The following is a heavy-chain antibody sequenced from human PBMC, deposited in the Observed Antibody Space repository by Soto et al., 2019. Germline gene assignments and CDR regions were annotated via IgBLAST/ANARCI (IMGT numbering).Heavy chain of an antibody. Sequence: GGSLRLSCAASGFTFSSYAMHWVRQAPGKGLEWVAVISYDGSNKYYADSVKGRFTISRDNSKNTLYLQMNSLRAEDTAVYYCARDRITIFGVVTRIYYYYGMDVWGQGTTVTVSS. D-gene: IGHD3-3*01. V-gene: IGHV3-30*14. CDR3: ARDRITIFGVVTRIYYYYGMDV. CDR1: GFTFSSYA. CDR2: ISYDGSNK. J-gene: IGHJ6*02.